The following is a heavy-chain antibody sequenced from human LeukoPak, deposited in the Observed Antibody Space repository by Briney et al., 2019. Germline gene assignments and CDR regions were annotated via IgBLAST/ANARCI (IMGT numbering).Heavy chain of an antibody. Sequence: GGSLRLSCAASGFTFSDSYMSWIRQAPGKGLEYISYISSSGSTIYYADSVKGRFTISRDNAKNSLYLQMNSLRAEDTAVYYCARVGAGSSGWLNQFDSWGQGTLVTVSS. CDR2: ISSSGSTI. V-gene: IGHV3-11*04. CDR3: ARVGAGSSGWLNQFDS. D-gene: IGHD6-19*01. CDR1: GFTFSDSY. J-gene: IGHJ4*02.